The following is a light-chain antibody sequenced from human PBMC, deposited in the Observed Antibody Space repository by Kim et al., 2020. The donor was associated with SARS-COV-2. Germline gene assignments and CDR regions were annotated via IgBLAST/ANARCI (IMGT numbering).Light chain of an antibody. V-gene: IGLV1-44*01. CDR2: STN. CDR1: SSNIGSNS. Sequence: QSVLTQPPSASGTPGQRVTISCSGSSSNIGSNSVYWYQQLPGTAPKLVIYSTNQRPPGVADRFSGSKSGTSASLAISGLQSDDEADFYCAAWDDSLNGRVFGGGTKLTVL. J-gene: IGLJ3*02. CDR3: AAWDDSLNGRV.